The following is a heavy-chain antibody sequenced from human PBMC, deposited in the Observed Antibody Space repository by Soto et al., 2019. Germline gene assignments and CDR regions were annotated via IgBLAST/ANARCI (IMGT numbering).Heavy chain of an antibody. CDR1: GYTFTDYY. D-gene: IGHD1-26*01. Sequence: QVQLVQSGAEVRKPGASVKVSCKASGYTFTDYYMHWVRQAPGQGLEWMGWINPKTGGTNYVQKFQGRVTMTRDTSITTAYMELSRLRSDYTAVYYCARDVVGSDYFDSWGQGTLVTVSS. V-gene: IGHV1-2*02. CDR3: ARDVVGSDYFDS. J-gene: IGHJ4*02. CDR2: INPKTGGT.